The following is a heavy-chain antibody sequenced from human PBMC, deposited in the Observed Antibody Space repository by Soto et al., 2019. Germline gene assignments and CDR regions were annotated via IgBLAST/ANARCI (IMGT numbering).Heavy chain of an antibody. D-gene: IGHD3-10*01. Sequence: ASVKVSCKASGGTFSSYAISWVRQAPGQGLEWMGGIIPIFGTANYAQKFQGRVTITADESTSTAYMELSSLRSEDTAVYYCATVRDPYYPFDYWGQGTLVTVSS. CDR2: IIPIFGTA. J-gene: IGHJ4*02. CDR3: ATVRDPYYPFDY. V-gene: IGHV1-69*13. CDR1: GGTFSSYA.